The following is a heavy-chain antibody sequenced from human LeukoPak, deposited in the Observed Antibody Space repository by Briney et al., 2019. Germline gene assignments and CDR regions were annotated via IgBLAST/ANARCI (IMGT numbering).Heavy chain of an antibody. CDR2: ISGSGSGGST. V-gene: IGHV3-23*01. CDR1: GLTFSSSA. D-gene: IGHD4-17*01. CDR3: AKDMDHDYDDYGFDY. J-gene: IGHJ4*02. Sequence: PGGSLRLSCAASGLTFSSSAMSWVRQAQAKGLEWVSSISGSGSGGSTYYADSVKGRFTISRDNSKNTLYLQMNSLRAEDTAVYYCAKDMDHDYDDYGFDYWGQGTPVTVSS.